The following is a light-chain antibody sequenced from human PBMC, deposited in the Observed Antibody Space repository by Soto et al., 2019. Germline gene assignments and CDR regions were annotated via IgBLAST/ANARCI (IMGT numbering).Light chain of an antibody. J-gene: IGKJ1*01. Sequence: EIVLTQSPATLSLSPGERGTLSCRASQSVSTYLAWYQQKPGQAPRLLIYDVSNRATSIPARFSGSGSGTEFTLTISSLQSEDFAIYYCQQYNNWPWTFGQGTKVDIK. V-gene: IGKV3D-15*01. CDR3: QQYNNWPWT. CDR2: DVS. CDR1: QSVSTY.